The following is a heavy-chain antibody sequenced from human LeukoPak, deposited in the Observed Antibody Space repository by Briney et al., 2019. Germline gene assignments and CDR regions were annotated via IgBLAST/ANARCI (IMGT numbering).Heavy chain of an antibody. J-gene: IGHJ4*02. CDR2: ISGSGGST. D-gene: IGHD3-10*01. Sequence: GGSLRLSCAASGFTFSSYSMSWVRQAPGKGLEWVSAISGSGGSTYYADSVKGRFTISRDNSKNTLYLQMNSLRAEDAAVYYCAKSSGGSYYRGNGYYFDYWGQGTLVTVSS. CDR3: AKSSGGSYYRGNGYYFDY. V-gene: IGHV3-23*01. CDR1: GFTFSSYS.